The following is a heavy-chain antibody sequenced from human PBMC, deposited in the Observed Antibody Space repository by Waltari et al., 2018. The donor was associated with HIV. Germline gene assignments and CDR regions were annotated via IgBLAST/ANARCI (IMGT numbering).Heavy chain of an antibody. D-gene: IGHD6-13*01. V-gene: IGHV4-39*07. CDR1: GGSISSSSYY. CDR2: IYYSGST. J-gene: IGHJ4*02. Sequence: QLQLQESGPGLVKPSETLSLTCTVSGGSISSSSYYWGWIRQPPGKGLEWIGSIYYSGSTYYNPSLKRRVTISVDTSKNQFSLKLSSVTAADTAVYYCAREGGSSSWSPFDYWGQGTLVTVSS. CDR3: AREGGSSSWSPFDY.